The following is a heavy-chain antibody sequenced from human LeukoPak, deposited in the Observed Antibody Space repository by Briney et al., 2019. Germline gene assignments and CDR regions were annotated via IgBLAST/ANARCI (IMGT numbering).Heavy chain of an antibody. CDR1: GGSMSNIYY. CDR3: AREISVAGSTYFDY. Sequence: SETLSLTCNVSGGSMSNIYYWGWIRQPPGKGLEWIGNIFYSGITYYNPSLKSRVTISVDTSKNQFSLKLSSVTAADTAVYYCAREISVAGSTYFDYWGQGTLVTVSS. V-gene: IGHV4-39*07. CDR2: IFYSGIT. J-gene: IGHJ4*02. D-gene: IGHD6-19*01.